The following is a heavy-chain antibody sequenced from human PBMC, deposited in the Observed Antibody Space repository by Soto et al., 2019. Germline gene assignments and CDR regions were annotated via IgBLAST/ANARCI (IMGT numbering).Heavy chain of an antibody. CDR3: ARLRIVGATTLGYYFDY. J-gene: IGHJ4*02. Sequence: SETLSLTCTVSGGSIGTYYWSWIRQPPGKGLEWIGYIYYSGSTNYNPSLKSRVTISVDTSKNQFSLKLSSVTAADTAVYYCARLRIVGATTLGYYFDYWGQGTLVTVSS. D-gene: IGHD1-26*01. V-gene: IGHV4-59*08. CDR1: GGSIGTYY. CDR2: IYYSGST.